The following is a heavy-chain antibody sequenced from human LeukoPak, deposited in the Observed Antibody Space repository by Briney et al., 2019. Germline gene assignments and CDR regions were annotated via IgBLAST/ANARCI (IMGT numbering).Heavy chain of an antibody. Sequence: SETLSLTCTVSGGSISSYYWSWIRQPPGKGLEWIGYIYYSGSTNYNPSLKSRVAISVDTSKNQFSLMLSSVTAADTAVYYCARVIAVAAKTRYAFDIWGRGTMVTVSS. V-gene: IGHV4-59*01. J-gene: IGHJ3*02. CDR2: IYYSGST. CDR1: GGSISSYY. D-gene: IGHD6-19*01. CDR3: ARVIAVAAKTRYAFDI.